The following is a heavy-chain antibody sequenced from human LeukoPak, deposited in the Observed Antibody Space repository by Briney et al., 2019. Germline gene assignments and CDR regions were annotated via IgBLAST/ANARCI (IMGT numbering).Heavy chain of an antibody. V-gene: IGHV4-30-2*01. CDR1: GGSISSGGYS. J-gene: IGHJ4*02. CDR2: IYHSGST. Sequence: SQTLSLTCAVSGGSISSGGYSWSWIRQPPGKGLEWIGYIYHSGSTYYNPSLKSRVTISVDTSKNQFSLKLSSVTAADTAVYYCARGESPDYWGQGTLVTVSS. CDR3: ARGESPDY.